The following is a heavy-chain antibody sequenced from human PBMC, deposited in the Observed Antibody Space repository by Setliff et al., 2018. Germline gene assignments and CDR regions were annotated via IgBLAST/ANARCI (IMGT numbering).Heavy chain of an antibody. V-gene: IGHV4-38-2*02. CDR1: GYSISSGYY. J-gene: IGHJ4*02. CDR2: IYHSGST. Sequence: SETLSLTCTVSGYSISSGYYWGWIRQPPGKGLEWIGSIYHSGSTYYNPSLKSRVTISVDTSKNQFSLKLSSVTAADTAVYYCARDTYTTGLHWGQGTLVTVSS. CDR3: ARDTYTTGLH. D-gene: IGHD1-1*01.